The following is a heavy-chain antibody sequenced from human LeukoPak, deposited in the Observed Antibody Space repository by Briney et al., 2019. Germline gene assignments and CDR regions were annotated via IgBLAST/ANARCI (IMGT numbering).Heavy chain of an antibody. V-gene: IGHV1-18*01. D-gene: IGHD3-9*01. CDR3: ARDRPGDNYYYYYMDV. Sequence: GASVKVSCKASGYTFTSYGISWVRQAPGQGLEWMGWISAYNGNTNYAQKLQGRVTMTTDTSTSTAYMELRSLRSDDTAVYYCARDRPGDNYYYYYMDVWGKGTTVTISS. J-gene: IGHJ6*03. CDR1: GYTFTSYG. CDR2: ISAYNGNT.